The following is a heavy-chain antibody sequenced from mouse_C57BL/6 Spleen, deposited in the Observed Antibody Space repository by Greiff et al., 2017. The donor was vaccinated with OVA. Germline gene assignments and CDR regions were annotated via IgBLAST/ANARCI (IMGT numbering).Heavy chain of an antibody. V-gene: IGHV5-6*01. D-gene: IGHD2-4*01. Sequence: EVHLVESGGDLVKPGGSLKLSCAASGFTFSSYGMSWVRQTPDKRLEWVATISSGGSYTYYPDSVKGRFTISRDNAKNTLYLQMSSLKSEDTAMYYCARGYDSPFAYWGQGTLVTVSA. CDR1: GFTFSSYG. CDR3: ARGYDSPFAY. J-gene: IGHJ3*01. CDR2: ISSGGSYT.